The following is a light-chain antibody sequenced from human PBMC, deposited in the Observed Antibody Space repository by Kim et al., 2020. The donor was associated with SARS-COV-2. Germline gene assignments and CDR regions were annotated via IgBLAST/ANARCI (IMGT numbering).Light chain of an antibody. Sequence: GDNYSFGNHQKPGQPPMVDIYQDAQRPAGTPERFSASRSGNTATLTISGTQPMDEADYYCQTWDSSTAIFGGGTQLTVL. CDR1: GDNY. CDR2: QDA. J-gene: IGLJ2*01. V-gene: IGLV3-1*01. CDR3: QTWDSSTAI.